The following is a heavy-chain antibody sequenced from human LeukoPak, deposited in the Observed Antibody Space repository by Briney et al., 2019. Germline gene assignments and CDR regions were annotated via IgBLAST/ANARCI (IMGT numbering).Heavy chain of an antibody. D-gene: IGHD2-2*01. CDR2: INAGNGNT. CDR1: GYTFTSYA. V-gene: IGHV1-3*01. CDR3: ASMGVPAAPSY. Sequence: ASVKVSCTASGYTFTSYAMHWVRQAPGQRLEWMGWINAGNGNTKYSQKFQGRVTITRDTSASTAYMELSSLRSEDAAVYYCASMGVPAAPSYWGQGTLVTVSS. J-gene: IGHJ4*02.